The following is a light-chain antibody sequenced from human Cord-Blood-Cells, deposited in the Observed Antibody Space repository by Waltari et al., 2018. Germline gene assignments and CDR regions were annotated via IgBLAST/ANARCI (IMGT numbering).Light chain of an antibody. Sequence: DIQMTQSPSSLSASVGDRVTITCRASQSISSYLNWYQQKPGKAPKLLIYAASSLQSGVPSMFSGSGSGTDFTRTISSLQPEDFATYYCQQSYSTPWTFGQGTKVEIK. V-gene: IGKV1-39*01. CDR3: QQSYSTPWT. CDR2: AAS. CDR1: QSISSY. J-gene: IGKJ1*01.